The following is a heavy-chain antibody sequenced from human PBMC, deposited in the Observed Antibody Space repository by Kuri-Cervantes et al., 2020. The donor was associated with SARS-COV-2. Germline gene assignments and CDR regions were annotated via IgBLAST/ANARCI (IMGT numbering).Heavy chain of an antibody. J-gene: IGHJ6*02. D-gene: IGHD1-1*01. Sequence: SVKVSCKASGGTFSSYAISWVRQAPGQGLEWMGGIIPIFGTANYAQKFQGRVTITADESMSTAYMELSSLRSEDTAVYYCARDLGYVQLERRPYYYGMDVWGQGTTVTVSS. CDR2: IIPIFGTA. V-gene: IGHV1-69*13. CDR3: ARDLGYVQLERRPYYYGMDV. CDR1: GGTFSSYA.